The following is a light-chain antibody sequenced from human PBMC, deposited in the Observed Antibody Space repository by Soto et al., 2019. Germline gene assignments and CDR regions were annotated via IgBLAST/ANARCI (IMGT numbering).Light chain of an antibody. CDR3: QHYNVYPWT. J-gene: IGKJ1*01. Sequence: DIQMTQSPSSLSASVGDRVTITCRASQSISSYLNWFQQKPRKAPKLLIYAASSLQSGVPSRFSGSGSGTEFTLSISSLQPDDFATYYCQHYNVYPWTFGQGTKVDIK. CDR2: AAS. V-gene: IGKV1-39*01. CDR1: QSISSY.